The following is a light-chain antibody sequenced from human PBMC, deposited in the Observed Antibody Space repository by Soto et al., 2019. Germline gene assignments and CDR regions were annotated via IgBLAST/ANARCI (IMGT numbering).Light chain of an antibody. J-gene: IGLJ1*01. CDR3: AAWDNTLAGYV. CDR1: SSNIGSNY. V-gene: IGLV1-47*01. Sequence: QSELTQPPSASGTPGQRITISCSGSSSNIGSNYVYWYQQVPGTAPKLLIYRNNQRPSGVPDRFSDSKSGTSASLAISGLRSEDEADYYCAAWDNTLAGYVFGPGTKLTVL. CDR2: RNN.